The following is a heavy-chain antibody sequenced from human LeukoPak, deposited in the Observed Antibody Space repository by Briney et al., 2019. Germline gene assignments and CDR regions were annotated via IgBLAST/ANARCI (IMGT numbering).Heavy chain of an antibody. CDR1: GYTFTGYY. CDR2: INPNSGGT. J-gene: IGHJ4*02. CDR3: ARDIPAEYDFWSGLFDY. V-gene: IGHV1-2*02. D-gene: IGHD3-3*01. Sequence: GASVKVCCKASGYTFTGYYMHWVRQAPGQGLEWMGWINPNSGGTNYAQKFQGRVTMTRDTSISTVYMELSRLRSDDTAVYYCARDIPAEYDFWSGLFDYWGQGTLVTVSS.